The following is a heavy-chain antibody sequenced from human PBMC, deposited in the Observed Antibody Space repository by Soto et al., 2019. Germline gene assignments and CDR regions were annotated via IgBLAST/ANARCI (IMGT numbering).Heavy chain of an antibody. V-gene: IGHV4-4*02. CDR3: ARVSFEWAFYYYGMDV. Sequence: QVQLQESGPGLVKPSGTLSLTCAVSGGSISSSNWWSWVRQPPGKGLEWIGEIYHSGSTNYNQSLTGRVTISVDKSKNQFSVKLSSVTAADTGVYYCARVSFEWAFYYYGMDVWGQGTTVTVSS. CDR1: GGSISSSNW. D-gene: IGHD3-9*01. CDR2: IYHSGST. J-gene: IGHJ6*02.